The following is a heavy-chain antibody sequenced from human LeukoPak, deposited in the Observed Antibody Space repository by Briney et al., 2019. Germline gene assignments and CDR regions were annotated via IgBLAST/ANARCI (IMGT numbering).Heavy chain of an antibody. Sequence: GASVKVSCKASGYTFTGYYMHWVRQAPGQGLEWMGWINPNSGGTNYAQKFQGRVTMTRDTSISTAYMELSRLRSDDTAVYYCAKDWAGCGSSICCPHGYWRQGTLVNVAS. CDR1: GYTFTGYY. CDR3: AKDWAGCGSSICCPHGY. V-gene: IGHV1-2*02. D-gene: IGHD2-2*01. CDR2: INPNSGGT. J-gene: IGHJ4*02.